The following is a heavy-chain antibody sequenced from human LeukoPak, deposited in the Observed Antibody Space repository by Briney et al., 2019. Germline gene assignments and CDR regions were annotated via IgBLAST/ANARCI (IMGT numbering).Heavy chain of an antibody. CDR1: GGSFSGYS. CDR3: ARVSRGMDV. CDR2: ISHSGST. J-gene: IGHJ6*02. V-gene: IGHV4-34*01. Sequence: PSETLSLTCAVSGGSFSGYSWSWIRQPPGKGLEWIGEISHSGSTNYNPSLKSRVTISVDRSNNQFSLKLTSVTAADTAVYYCARVSRGMDVWGQGTTVTVSS.